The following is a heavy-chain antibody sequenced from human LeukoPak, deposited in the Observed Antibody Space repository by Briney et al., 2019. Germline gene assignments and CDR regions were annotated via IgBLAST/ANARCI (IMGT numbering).Heavy chain of an antibody. D-gene: IGHD3-3*01. J-gene: IGHJ2*01. Sequence: PSETLSLTCTVSGGSISSYYWSWIRQPPGKGLEWIGYIYYSGSTNYNPSLKSRVTISVDTSKNQFSLKLSSVTAADTAVYYCARGVVYPRYFYLWGRGTLVTVSS. CDR3: ARGVVYPRYFYL. CDR1: GGSISSYY. CDR2: IYYSGST. V-gene: IGHV4-59*01.